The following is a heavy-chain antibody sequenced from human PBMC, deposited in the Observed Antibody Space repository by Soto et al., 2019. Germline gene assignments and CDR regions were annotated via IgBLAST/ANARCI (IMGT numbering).Heavy chain of an antibody. CDR2: VSYDGSNK. V-gene: IGHV3-30*18. CDR3: EKDREVLIPKYYYDY. CDR1: GFTFSSHG. J-gene: IGHJ4*02. Sequence: PGGSRRLSCAASGFTFSSHGMHWVRQAPGKGLEGVAIVSYDGSNKYYADSVKGRFTISRDNSKNTLHLPMNSLRAEDTAVYHCEKDREVLIPKYYYDYWGQGTLVNDSS. D-gene: IGHD2-21*01.